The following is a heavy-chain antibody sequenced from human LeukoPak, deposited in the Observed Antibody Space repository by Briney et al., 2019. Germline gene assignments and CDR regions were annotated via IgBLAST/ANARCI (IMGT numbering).Heavy chain of an antibody. CDR1: GGSISSYY. J-gene: IGHJ5*02. Sequence: SETLSLTCTVSGGSISSYYWSWIRQPAGKGLEWIGYIYYSGSTNYNPSLKSRVTISVDTSKNQFSLKLSSVTAADTAVYYCARAGSESFFGSGNWFDPWGQGTLVTVSS. CDR3: ARAGSESFFGSGNWFDP. CDR2: IYYSGST. D-gene: IGHD3-10*01. V-gene: IGHV4-59*01.